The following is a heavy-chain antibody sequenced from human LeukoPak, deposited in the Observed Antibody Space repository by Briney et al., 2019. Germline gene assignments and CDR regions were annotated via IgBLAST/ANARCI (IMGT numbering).Heavy chain of an antibody. Sequence: PGGSLRLSCAASGFTFSSYAMHWVRQAPGNGLEYVSAISSNGGSTYYANSVKGRFTISRDNSKNTLYLQMGSLRAEDMAVYYCARGATMIVVEPWVAFDIWGQGTMVTVSS. D-gene: IGHD3-22*01. J-gene: IGHJ3*02. CDR2: ISSNGGST. CDR3: ARGATMIVVEPWVAFDI. CDR1: GFTFSSYA. V-gene: IGHV3-64*01.